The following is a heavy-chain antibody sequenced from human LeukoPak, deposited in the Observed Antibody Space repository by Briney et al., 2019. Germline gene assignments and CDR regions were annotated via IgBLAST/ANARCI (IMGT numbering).Heavy chain of an antibody. V-gene: IGHV3-23*01. J-gene: IGHJ4*02. CDR2: ISGSGGST. D-gene: IGHD5-12*01. CDR3: AKAVDIVATEYYFDY. CDR1: GSTFSSYA. Sequence: GGSLRLSCAASGSTFSSYAMSWVRQAPGKGLEWVSAISGSGGSTYYADSVKGRFTISRDNSKNTLYLQMNSLRAEDTAVYYCAKAVDIVATEYYFDYWGQGTLVTVSS.